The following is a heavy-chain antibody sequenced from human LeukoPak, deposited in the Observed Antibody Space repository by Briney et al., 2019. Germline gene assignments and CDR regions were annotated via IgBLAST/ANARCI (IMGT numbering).Heavy chain of an antibody. J-gene: IGHJ5*02. Sequence: GGPLRLSCAGSGFTFSRYAMSWVRHVPGKGLEWVSAITGSGSEIFSTDSVKGRFTISRDNAKNTLYLQMNNLRAEDTAIYYCAKDRFGSGGPNWFGPWGQGTLVTVSS. CDR1: GFTFSRYA. CDR3: AKDRFGSGGPNWFGP. V-gene: IGHV3-23*01. D-gene: IGHD3-10*01. CDR2: ITGSGSEI.